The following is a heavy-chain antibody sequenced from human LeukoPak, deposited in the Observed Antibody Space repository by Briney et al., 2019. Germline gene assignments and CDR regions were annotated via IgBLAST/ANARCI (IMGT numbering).Heavy chain of an antibody. D-gene: IGHD6-13*01. CDR2: INSDGSST. CDR3: AREGYSSSWFNY. CDR1: GFTFSNYW. J-gene: IGHJ4*02. V-gene: IGHV3-74*01. Sequence: GGSLRLSCAASGFTFSNYWMHWVRQAPGKGLVWVSRINSDGSSTSYADSVKGRFIVSRDNAKNTLHLQMNSLRAEDTAVYYCAREGYSSSWFNYWGQGTLVTVSS.